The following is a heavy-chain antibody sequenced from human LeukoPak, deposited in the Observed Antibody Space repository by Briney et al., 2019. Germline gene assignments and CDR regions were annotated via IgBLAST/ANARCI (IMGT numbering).Heavy chain of an antibody. V-gene: IGHV3-23*01. J-gene: IGHJ4*02. CDR3: AKVGLTWQQLLYYFDY. D-gene: IGHD6-13*01. CDR1: GFTFSTYA. Sequence: GGSLRLSCAASGFTFSTYAMSWVRQAPGKGLEWASGISGSGGSTYYADSVKGRFTISRDNSKNTLYLQMNSLRAEDTAVYYCAKVGLTWQQLLYYFDYWGQGTLVTVSS. CDR2: ISGSGGST.